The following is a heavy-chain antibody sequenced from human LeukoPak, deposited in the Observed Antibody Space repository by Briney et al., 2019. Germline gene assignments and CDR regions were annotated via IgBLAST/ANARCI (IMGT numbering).Heavy chain of an antibody. V-gene: IGHV3-74*03. D-gene: IGHD6-19*01. J-gene: IGHJ4*02. Sequence: GGSLRLSCAASGFTFSNYWIHWVRQAPGKGLVWVSRIDNAGSITTYADSVKGRFTISRDNAKNSLYLQMNSLRAEDTAVYYCARDFYSGWYYFDYWGQGTLVTVSS. CDR1: GFTFSNYW. CDR2: IDNAGSIT. CDR3: ARDFYSGWYYFDY.